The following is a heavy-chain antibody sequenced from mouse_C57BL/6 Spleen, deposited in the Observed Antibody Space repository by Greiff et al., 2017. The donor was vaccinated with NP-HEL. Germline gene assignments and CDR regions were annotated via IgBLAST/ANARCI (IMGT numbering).Heavy chain of an antibody. V-gene: IGHV1-69*01. CDR3: ARSGGVVAYYFDY. J-gene: IGHJ2*01. CDR2: IDPSDSYT. CDR1: GYTFTSYW. Sequence: QVQLQQPGAELVMPGASVKLSCKASGYTFTSYWMHWVKQRPGQGLEWIGEIDPSDSYTNYNQKFKGKSTLTVDKSSSTAYMQLSSLTSEDSAVYYCARSGGVVAYYFDYWGQGTTLTVSS. D-gene: IGHD1-1*01.